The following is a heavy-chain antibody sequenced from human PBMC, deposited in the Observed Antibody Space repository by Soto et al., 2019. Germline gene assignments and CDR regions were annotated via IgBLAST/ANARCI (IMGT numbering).Heavy chain of an antibody. D-gene: IGHD5-12*01. Sequence: PGGSLRLSCAASGFCIDDFAMHWVRQAPGKGLEWVSSRSWDSCKIGYADCVTGRLYVSRDYVNNYLFLQMSSVKPEDTAFNFCAKDSPGRYGAYESTWFEPWGQGTLVTVSS. V-gene: IGHV3-9*01. CDR2: RSWDSCKI. J-gene: IGHJ5*02. CDR1: GFCIDDFA. CDR3: AKDSPGRYGAYESTWFEP.